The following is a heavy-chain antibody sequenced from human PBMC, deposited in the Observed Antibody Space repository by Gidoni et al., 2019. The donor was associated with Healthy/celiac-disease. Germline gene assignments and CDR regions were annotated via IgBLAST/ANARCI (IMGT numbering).Heavy chain of an antibody. CDR3: ARVARWLQLHPTWFDP. D-gene: IGHD5-12*01. Sequence: QVQLQQWGAGLLKPSETLSLTCAVYGGSFSGYYWSRIRQPPGKGLEWIGEIHHSGSTNFNPSLKSRVTISVDTSKNQFSLKLSSVTAADTAVYYCARVARWLQLHPTWFDPWGQGTLVTVSS. CDR2: IHHSGST. J-gene: IGHJ5*02. V-gene: IGHV4-34*01. CDR1: GGSFSGYY.